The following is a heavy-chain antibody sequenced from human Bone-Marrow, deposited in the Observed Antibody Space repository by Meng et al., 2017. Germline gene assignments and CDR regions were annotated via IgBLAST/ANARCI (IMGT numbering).Heavy chain of an antibody. V-gene: IGHV1-2*06. Sequence: ASVKVSCKASGYTFTGYYMHWVRQAPGQGLEWMGRINPNSGGTNYAQKLQGRVTMTTDTSTSTAYMELRSLRSDDTAVYYCARDYDYVWGSYRPFDYWGQGTLVTVSS. J-gene: IGHJ4*02. CDR1: GYTFTGYY. CDR3: ARDYDYVWGSYRPFDY. D-gene: IGHD3-16*02. CDR2: INPNSGGT.